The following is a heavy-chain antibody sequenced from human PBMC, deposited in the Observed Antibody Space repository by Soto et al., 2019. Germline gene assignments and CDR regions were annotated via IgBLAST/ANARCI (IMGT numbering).Heavy chain of an antibody. Sequence: EVQLVESGGGLVQPGGSLRLSCVGSGFTFSSYWMSWVRQAPGKGLEWVANIKQDGGEKHYVDSVKGRFTISRDNAKNSLYLQMSSLRDEDTAVYYCARSKTDYIWGTYRYFFEYWGQGTLVTVSS. CDR1: GFTFSSYW. CDR3: ARSKTDYIWGTYRYFFEY. V-gene: IGHV3-7*01. D-gene: IGHD3-16*02. CDR2: IKQDGGEK. J-gene: IGHJ4*02.